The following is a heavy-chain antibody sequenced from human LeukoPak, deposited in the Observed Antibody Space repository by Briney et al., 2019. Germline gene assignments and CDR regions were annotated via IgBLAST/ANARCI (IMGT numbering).Heavy chain of an antibody. Sequence: SETLSLTCTVSGGSVSDNYWSWLRHPAGKGLEWIGRIYSSGAPNCNPSLKSRVTMSVDTSKNQFSLKLSSVIAADTAVYYCARDRAYGDYFRWFDPWGQGTLVTVSS. V-gene: IGHV4-4*07. J-gene: IGHJ5*02. D-gene: IGHD4-17*01. CDR2: IYSSGAP. CDR1: GGSVSDNY. CDR3: ARDRAYGDYFRWFDP.